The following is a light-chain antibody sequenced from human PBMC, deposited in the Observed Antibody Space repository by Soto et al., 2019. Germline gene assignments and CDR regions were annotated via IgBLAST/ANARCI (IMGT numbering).Light chain of an antibody. CDR2: DAS. CDR1: QSISTW. V-gene: IGKV1-5*01. Sequence: DIPMTQSPSTVSASVGDRVTITCRASQSISTWLAWYQQSPGKVPKLLIYDASSLESGVPSRFSGSGSGTEFTLTISSLQPVDFATYYCQQYNIFSPYTFGQGTKLEIK. J-gene: IGKJ2*01. CDR3: QQYNIFSPYT.